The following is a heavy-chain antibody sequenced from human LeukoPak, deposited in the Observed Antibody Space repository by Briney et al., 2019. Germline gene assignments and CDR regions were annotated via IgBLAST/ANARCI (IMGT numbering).Heavy chain of an antibody. CDR3: ARDNLYSSGWYYFDY. CDR1: GFTFSSYS. V-gene: IGHV3-21*01. CDR2: ISSSSSYI. D-gene: IGHD6-19*01. J-gene: IGHJ4*02. Sequence: GGSLRLSCAASGFTFSSYSMNWVRQAPGKGLEWVSSISSSSSYIYYADSMKGRFTISRDNAKNSLYLQMNSLRAEDPAVYYCARDNLYSSGWYYFDYWGQGTLLTVSS.